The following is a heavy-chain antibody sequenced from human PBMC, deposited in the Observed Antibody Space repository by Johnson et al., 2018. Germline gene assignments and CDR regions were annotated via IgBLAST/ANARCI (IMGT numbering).Heavy chain of an antibody. CDR3: AKEGGDPAFGGIYYYYYGMDG. D-gene: IGHD4-23*01. CDR1: GFTFSNYG. CDR2: ISHDGSNK. V-gene: IGHV3-30*18. J-gene: IGHJ6*02. Sequence: QVQLVQSGGGVVQPGRSLRLSCAASGFTFSNYGLHWVRQAPGKGLEWVAVISHDGSNKYYADSVKGRFTISKDNSKTTLYLQMGGLRAEDTAMYYCAKEGGDPAFGGIYYYYYGMDGWGQGTTVTVSS.